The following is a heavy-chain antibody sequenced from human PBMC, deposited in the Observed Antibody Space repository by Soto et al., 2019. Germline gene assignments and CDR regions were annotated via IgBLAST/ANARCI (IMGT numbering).Heavy chain of an antibody. CDR2: VSYDGSNK. D-gene: IGHD6-13*01. J-gene: IGHJ4*02. Sequence: GGSLRLSCAASGFIERCYAMHWVRQAPGKGLEWVAVVSYDGSNKEYADSVKGRFTISRDNSKNTLFLQMNSLRLEDTAVYYCAKPGIAQDDYWGQGT. V-gene: IGHV3-30*18. CDR3: AKPGIAQDDY. CDR1: GFIERCYA.